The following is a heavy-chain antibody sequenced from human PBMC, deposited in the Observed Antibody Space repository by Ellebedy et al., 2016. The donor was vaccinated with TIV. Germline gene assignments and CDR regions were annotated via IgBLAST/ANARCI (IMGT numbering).Heavy chain of an antibody. D-gene: IGHD3-16*01. V-gene: IGHV4-39*07. CDR2: MFHSGST. J-gene: IGHJ4*02. CDR1: GGSISSSSYY. Sequence: SETLSLXCTVSGGSISSSSYYWGWIRQTPGKGLEWIGSMFHSGSTYYNPSLKSRVTISVDTSKNQMSLKVTSVTAADTAIYYCARMRSYGFSTPAYWGQGTLVSVSS. CDR3: ARMRSYGFSTPAY.